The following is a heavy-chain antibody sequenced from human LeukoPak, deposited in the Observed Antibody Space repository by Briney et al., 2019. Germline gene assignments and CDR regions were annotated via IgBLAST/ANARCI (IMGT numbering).Heavy chain of an antibody. CDR1: GGTFSSYA. V-gene: IGHV1-69*13. Sequence: SVKVSCKASGGTFSSYAISWVRQAPGQGLEWMGGIIPIFGAANYAQKFQGRVTITADESTSTAYMELSSLRSEDTAVYYCARPAGIAAADYYYYGMDVWGQGTTVTVSS. CDR3: ARPAGIAAADYYYYGMDV. D-gene: IGHD6-13*01. CDR2: IIPIFGAA. J-gene: IGHJ6*02.